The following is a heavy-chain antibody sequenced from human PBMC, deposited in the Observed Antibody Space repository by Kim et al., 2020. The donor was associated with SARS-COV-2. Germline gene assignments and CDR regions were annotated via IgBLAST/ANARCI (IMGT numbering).Heavy chain of an antibody. CDR1: GGSISSYY. V-gene: IGHV4-59*01. D-gene: IGHD3-22*01. CDR3: ARSTYYYDSSGYPNSYCY. Sequence: SETLSLTCTVSGGSISSYYWSWIRQPPVKGLEWIGYIYYSVSTNYNPSLKRPVTISLDTSKNQFFLKLSSVTASDTSLYYCARSTYYYDSSGYPNSYCY. CDR2: IYYSVST. J-gene: IGHJ4*03.